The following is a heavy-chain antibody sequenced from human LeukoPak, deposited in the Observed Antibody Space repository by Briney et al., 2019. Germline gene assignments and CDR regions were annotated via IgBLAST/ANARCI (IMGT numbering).Heavy chain of an antibody. CDR2: ISYDGSNK. CDR1: GFTFSSYA. Sequence: GGSLRLSCAASGFTFSSYAMHWVRQAPGKGLEWVAVISYDGSNKYYADSVKGRFTISRDNSKNTLYLQMNSLRAEDTAVYYCARHVGYDSSGYYPPTNNWFDPWGQGTLVTVSS. J-gene: IGHJ5*02. D-gene: IGHD3-22*01. CDR3: ARHVGYDSSGYYPPTNNWFDP. V-gene: IGHV3-30-3*01.